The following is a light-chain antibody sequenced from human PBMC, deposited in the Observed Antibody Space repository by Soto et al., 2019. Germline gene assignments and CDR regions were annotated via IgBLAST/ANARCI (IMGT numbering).Light chain of an antibody. CDR2: AAS. Sequence: DIQMTQSPSSLSASVGDRVTITCRASQSIASYLNWYQQKPRRAPELLIHAASSLQSGVPSRFSGSGSGTDLTLTISSLQPEDFATYYCQQTYGTPQTFGQGTKVDIK. CDR1: QSIASY. J-gene: IGKJ1*01. V-gene: IGKV1-39*01. CDR3: QQTYGTPQT.